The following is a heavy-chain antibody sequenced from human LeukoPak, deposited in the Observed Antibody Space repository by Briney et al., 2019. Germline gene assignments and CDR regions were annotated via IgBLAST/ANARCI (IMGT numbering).Heavy chain of an antibody. V-gene: IGHV3-66*02. CDR1: GFTVSSNY. J-gene: IGHJ4*02. CDR2: IYSGGST. D-gene: IGHD2-15*01. Sequence: QPGGSLRLSCAASGFTVSSNYMSWVRQAPGKGLEWVSVIYSGGSTYYADSVKGRFTISRDNSKNTLYLQMNSLRAEDTAVYYCAKVKALDGGSYDYWGQGTLVTVSS. CDR3: AKVKALDGGSYDY.